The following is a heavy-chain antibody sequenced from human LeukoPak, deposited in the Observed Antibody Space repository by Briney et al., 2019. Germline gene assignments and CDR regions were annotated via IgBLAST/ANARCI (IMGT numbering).Heavy chain of an antibody. J-gene: IGHJ6*02. CDR1: GFTFSDYY. CDR2: TRNKANSYTT. Sequence: GGSLRLSCAASGFTFSDYYMSWIRQAPGKGLEWVGRTRNKANSYTTVYAASVQGRFTVSRDDTKNSLYLQMNSLKTEDTAVYYCARGYHSFDVWGQGTTVTVSS. CDR3: ARGYHSFDV. D-gene: IGHD1-26*01. V-gene: IGHV3-72*01.